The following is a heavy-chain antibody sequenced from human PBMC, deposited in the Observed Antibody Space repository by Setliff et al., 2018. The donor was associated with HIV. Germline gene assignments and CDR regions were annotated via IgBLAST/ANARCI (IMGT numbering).Heavy chain of an antibody. V-gene: IGHV3-49*04. Sequence: PGGSLRLSCAASGFTFDDDTMSWVRQASGKGLEWVGIMRGNAYDRTTEYAASVKGRFTISKDLSRNIAYLHMNSLKTEDTGIYYCVRGRISIGGLDVWGHGTPVTVSS. D-gene: IGHD2-15*01. J-gene: IGHJ6*02. CDR3: VRGRISIGGLDV. CDR1: GFTFDDDT. CDR2: MRGNAYDRTT.